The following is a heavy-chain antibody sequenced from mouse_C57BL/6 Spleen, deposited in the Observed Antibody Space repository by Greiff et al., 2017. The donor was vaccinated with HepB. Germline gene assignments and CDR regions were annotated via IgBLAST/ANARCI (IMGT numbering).Heavy chain of an antibody. J-gene: IGHJ1*03. D-gene: IGHD2-5*01. Sequence: VKLQQSGAELVKPGASVKISCKASGYAFSSYWMNWVKQRPGKGLEWIGQIYPGDGDTNYNGKFKGKATLTADKSSSTAYMQLSSLTSEDSAVYFCARSYSNWYFDVWGTGTTVTVSS. CDR1: GYAFSSYW. CDR3: ARSYSNWYFDV. CDR2: IYPGDGDT. V-gene: IGHV1-80*01.